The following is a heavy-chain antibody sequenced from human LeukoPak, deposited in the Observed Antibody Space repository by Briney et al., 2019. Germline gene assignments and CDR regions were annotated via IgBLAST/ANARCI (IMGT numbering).Heavy chain of an antibody. V-gene: IGHV3-21*01. CDR1: GFTFSVNC. D-gene: IGHD4-17*01. CDR2: ISSDGSRR. J-gene: IGHJ4*02. CDR3: GRGYGDRPPLDH. Sequence: GGSLRLSCAASGFTFSVNCMSWVRQAPGKGLEWLSTISSDGSRRSYSDSVKGRFTISRDDATASVYPQVNSLSAEDTAVYDCGRGYGDRPPLDHWGQGTLVSVSS.